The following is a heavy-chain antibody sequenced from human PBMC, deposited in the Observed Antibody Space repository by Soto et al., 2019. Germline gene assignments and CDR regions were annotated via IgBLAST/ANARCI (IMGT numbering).Heavy chain of an antibody. CDR3: ARDITIFGMEHGGYFDY. D-gene: IGHD3-3*01. CDR1: GFTFSSYW. Sequence: PGGSLRLSCAASGFTFSSYWMSWVRQAPGKGLEWVANIKQDGSEKYYVDSVRGRFTISRDNAKKSLYLQMNSLRGEDTAVYYCARDITIFGMEHGGYFDYWGQGTLVTVSS. V-gene: IGHV3-7*01. J-gene: IGHJ4*02. CDR2: IKQDGSEK.